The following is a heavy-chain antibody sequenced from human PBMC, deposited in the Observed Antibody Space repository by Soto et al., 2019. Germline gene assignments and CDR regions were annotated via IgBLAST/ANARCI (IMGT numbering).Heavy chain of an antibody. J-gene: IGHJ4*02. V-gene: IGHV1-69*01. Sequence: QVQLVQSGAEVKKPGSSVKVSCKASGGTFSSYAISWVRQAPGQGLEWMGGIIPIFGTANYAQKFQGRVTITADESTRTAYMELSSLRSEDTAVYYCARAYYDYVWGSYRYTYFDYWGQGTLVTVSS. CDR1: GGTFSSYA. D-gene: IGHD3-16*02. CDR3: ARAYYDYVWGSYRYTYFDY. CDR2: IIPIFGTA.